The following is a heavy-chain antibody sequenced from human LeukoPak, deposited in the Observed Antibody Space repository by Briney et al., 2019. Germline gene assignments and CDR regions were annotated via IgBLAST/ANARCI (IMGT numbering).Heavy chain of an antibody. V-gene: IGHV3-30*04. CDR1: GFTFSSYA. CDR3: ARVSSGVYYYYGMDV. D-gene: IGHD6-19*01. Sequence: GGSLRLSCAASGFTFSSYAMHWVRQAPGKGLEWVAVISYDGSNKYYADSVKGRFTISRDNSKNTLYLQMNSLRAEDTAVYYCARVSSGVYYYYGMDVWSQGTTVTVS. J-gene: IGHJ6*02. CDR2: ISYDGSNK.